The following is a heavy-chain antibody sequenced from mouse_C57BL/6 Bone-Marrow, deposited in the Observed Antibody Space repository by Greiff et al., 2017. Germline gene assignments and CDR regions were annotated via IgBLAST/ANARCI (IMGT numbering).Heavy chain of an antibody. Sequence: EVKLVESGAELVRPGASVKLSCTASGFNIKDYYMHWVKQRPEQGLEWIGRIDPEDGDTEYAPKFQGKATMTADTSSNTAYLQLSSLTSEDTAVYYCTYYYGSSPYYYAMDYWGQGTSVTVSS. CDR3: TYYYGSSPYYYAMDY. V-gene: IGHV14-1*01. CDR1: GFNIKDYY. CDR2: IDPEDGDT. D-gene: IGHD1-1*01. J-gene: IGHJ4*01.